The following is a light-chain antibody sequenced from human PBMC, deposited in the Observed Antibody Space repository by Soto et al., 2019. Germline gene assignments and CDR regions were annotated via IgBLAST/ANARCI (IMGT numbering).Light chain of an antibody. CDR1: SSDVGGYNY. CDR3: CSYAGRYTYV. J-gene: IGLJ1*01. Sequence: QSVLTQPRSVSGSPGQSVTISCTGTSSDVGGYNYVSWYQQHPGKAPKLMIYDVSKRPSGVPDRFSGSKSGNTASLTISGLHAEDEADYYCCSYAGRYTYVFGTGTKVTVI. CDR2: DVS. V-gene: IGLV2-11*01.